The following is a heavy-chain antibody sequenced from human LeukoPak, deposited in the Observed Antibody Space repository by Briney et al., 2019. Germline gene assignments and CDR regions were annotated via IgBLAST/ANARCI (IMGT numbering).Heavy chain of an antibody. V-gene: IGHV1-18*01. D-gene: IGHD6-13*01. Sequence: GASVKASCKASGYTFTSYGISWVRQAPGQGLEWMGWISAYNGNTNYAQKLQGRVTMTTDTSTSTAYMELRSLRSDDTAVYYCARDDRIAAAGKGLDYWGQGTLVTVSS. CDR2: ISAYNGNT. CDR1: GYTFTSYG. J-gene: IGHJ4*02. CDR3: ARDDRIAAAGKGLDY.